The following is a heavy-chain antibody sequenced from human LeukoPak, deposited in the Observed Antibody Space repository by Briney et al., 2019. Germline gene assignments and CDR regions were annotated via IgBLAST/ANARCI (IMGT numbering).Heavy chain of an antibody. CDR1: GFTVSSNY. V-gene: IGHV3-53*01. D-gene: IGHD5-18*01. CDR3: ARGHVGYNYGFDY. J-gene: IGHJ4*02. Sequence: PGGSLRLSCVASGFTVSSNYMSWVRQAPGKGLEWVSVIFSGGTIYYADSVKGRFTISRDNSKNTLYLQMNSLRAEDTAVYYCARGHVGYNYGFDYWGQGTLVTVSS. CDR2: IFSGGTI.